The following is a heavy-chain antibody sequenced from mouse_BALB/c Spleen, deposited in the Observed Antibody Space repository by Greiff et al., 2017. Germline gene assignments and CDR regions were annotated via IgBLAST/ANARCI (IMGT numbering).Heavy chain of an antibody. V-gene: IGHV3-8*02. CDR3: ARRDYYGSDAMDY. D-gene: IGHD1-1*01. CDR2: ISYSGST. J-gene: IGHJ4*01. Sequence: EVKLVESGPSLVKPSQTLSLTCSVTGDSITSGYWNWIRKFPGNKLEYMGYISYSGSTYYNPSLKSRISITRDTSKNQYYLQLNSVTTEDTATYYCARRDYYGSDAMDYWGQGTSVTVSS. CDR1: GDSITSGY.